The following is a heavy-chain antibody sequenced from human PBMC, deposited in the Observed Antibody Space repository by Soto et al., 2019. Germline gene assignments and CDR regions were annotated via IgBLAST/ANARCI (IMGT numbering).Heavy chain of an antibody. Sequence: GGSLRLSCAASGFTFSNAWMNWVRQAPGKGLEWVGRIKSGSSVGATDYAAPVRGRFTISRDDSKNTLHLQMNSLRAEDTAVYYCAKTGLMSSGWYVFNYWGQGTLVTVSS. J-gene: IGHJ4*02. CDR3: AKTGLMSSGWYVFNY. CDR2: IKSGSSVGAT. CDR1: GFTFSNAW. V-gene: IGHV3-15*07. D-gene: IGHD6-19*01.